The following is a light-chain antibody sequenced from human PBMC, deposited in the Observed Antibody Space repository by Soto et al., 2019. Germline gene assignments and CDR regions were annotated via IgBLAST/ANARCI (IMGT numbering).Light chain of an antibody. CDR2: AAS. V-gene: IGKV1-39*01. CDR3: QQSYITPPIT. CDR1: QSISSY. Sequence: DIQVTQSPSSLSASVGDRVTITCRASQSISSYLNWYQQKPGKAPKLLIYAASSLQSGVPSRFSGSGSGTDFTLTISSLQPEDFATYYCQQSYITPPITFGQGTRLGIK. J-gene: IGKJ5*01.